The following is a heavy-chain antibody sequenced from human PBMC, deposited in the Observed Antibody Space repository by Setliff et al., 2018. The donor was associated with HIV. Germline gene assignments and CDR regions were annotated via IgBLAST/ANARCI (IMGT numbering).Heavy chain of an antibody. CDR1: GGTFSSYA. J-gene: IGHJ4*02. CDR3: ARLRHNRPWLVVNSPLDS. D-gene: IGHD6-19*01. CDR2: IIPIFGTA. Sequence: SVKVSCKASGGTFSSYAISWVRQAPGQGLEWMGGIIPIFGTANHAQKFQGRVTITTDESTSTAYLQWNNLKASDTALYYCARLRHNRPWLVVNSPLDSWGQGTLVTVSS. V-gene: IGHV1-69*05.